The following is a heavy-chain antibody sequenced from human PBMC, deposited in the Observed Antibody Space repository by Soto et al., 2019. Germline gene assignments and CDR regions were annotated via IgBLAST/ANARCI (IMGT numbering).Heavy chain of an antibody. CDR1: GDSISDYY. J-gene: IGHJ6*02. D-gene: IGHD6-19*01. CDR2: FYYSGNT. CDR3: ARMYNSGFYRPEGDYFFYGMDV. Sequence: LSLTCTVSGDSISDYYWSWIRQPAGKGLEWIGRFYYSGNTKSNPSLKSRVTMSADTSKNQFSLSPRSVTAADSAIYYCARMYNSGFYRPEGDYFFYGMDVWGQGTTVTVSS. V-gene: IGHV4-4*07.